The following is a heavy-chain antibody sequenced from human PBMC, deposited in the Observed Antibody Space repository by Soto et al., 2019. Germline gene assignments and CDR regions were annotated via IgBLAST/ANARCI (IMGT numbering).Heavy chain of an antibody. D-gene: IGHD3-16*01. CDR1: GGSLSDATYY. CDR3: ARDSSFTFGAVKFDS. V-gene: IGHV4-61*01. Sequence: QVQLQESGPGLVKPSETLSLTCTVSGGSLSDATYYWSWIRQPPGKGLEWIGYIYYSGGTNYNPSLKRRVAMSVDTSKNQFSLKLTSVTSADTAIYYCARDSSFTFGAVKFDSWGQGTQVTVFS. CDR2: IYYSGGT. J-gene: IGHJ4*02.